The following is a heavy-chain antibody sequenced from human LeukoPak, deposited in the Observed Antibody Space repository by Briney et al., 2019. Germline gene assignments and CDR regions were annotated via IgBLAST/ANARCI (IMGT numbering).Heavy chain of an antibody. CDR2: IIPIFGTA. D-gene: IGHD3-10*01. V-gene: IGHV1-69*13. J-gene: IGHJ4*02. Sequence: APVKVSCKASGGTFSSYAISWVRQAPGQGLEWMGGIIPIFGTANYAQKFQGRVTITADESTSTAYMELGSLRSEDTAVYYCARITYGQRANFDYWGQGTLVTVSS. CDR1: GGTFSSYA. CDR3: ARITYGQRANFDY.